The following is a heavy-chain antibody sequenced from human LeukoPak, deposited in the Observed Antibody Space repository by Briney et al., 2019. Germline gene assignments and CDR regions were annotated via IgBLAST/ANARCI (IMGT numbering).Heavy chain of an antibody. D-gene: IGHD3-10*01. J-gene: IGHJ4*02. CDR3: AKSVYHSGNY. Sequence: GGSLRLSCAASGFIFSSYAMSWVRQAPGKGLEWVSTISGSGGSTYYADSVKGRFTISRDNSKNTVYLQMNSLRAEDTAVYYCAKSVYHSGNYWGQGTLVTVSS. CDR1: GFIFSSYA. V-gene: IGHV3-23*01. CDR2: ISGSGGST.